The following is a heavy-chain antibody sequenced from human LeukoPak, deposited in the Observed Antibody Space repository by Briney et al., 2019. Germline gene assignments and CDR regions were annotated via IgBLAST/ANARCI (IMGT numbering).Heavy chain of an antibody. J-gene: IGHJ5*02. CDR2: FDPEDGKR. Sequence: ASVKVSCKLSGHTLGELSIHWVRQAPARGLEWMGSFDPEDGKRMYAREFQGRLSMTDDTSTDTAYMELSSLRSEDTAVYCATNSMFYYDSSGYWFDPWGQGTLVTVSS. D-gene: IGHD3-22*01. V-gene: IGHV1-24*01. CDR3: ATNSMFYYDSSGYWFDP. CDR1: GHTLGELS.